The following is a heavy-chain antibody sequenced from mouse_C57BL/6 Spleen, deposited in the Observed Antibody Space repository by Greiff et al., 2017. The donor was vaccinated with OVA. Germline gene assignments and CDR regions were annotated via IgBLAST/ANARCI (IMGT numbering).Heavy chain of an antibody. CDR3: ARPTITRYFDY. J-gene: IGHJ2*01. CDR1: GYAFTNYL. D-gene: IGHD2-12*01. Sequence: QVQLQQSGADLVKPGTSVKVSCKASGYAFTNYLIEWVKQRPGQGLEWIGVINPGSGGTNYNEKFKGKATLTADKSSSTAYMQLSRLTSEDSAVYFCARPTITRYFDYWGQGTTLTVSS. CDR2: INPGSGGT. V-gene: IGHV1-54*01.